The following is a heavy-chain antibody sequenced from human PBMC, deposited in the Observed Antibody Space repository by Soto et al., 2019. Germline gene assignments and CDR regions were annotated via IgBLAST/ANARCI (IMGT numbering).Heavy chain of an antibody. J-gene: IGHJ6*02. CDR2: IFPADSDT. D-gene: IGHD3-16*01. CDR3: ARPGGGLDV. V-gene: IGHV5-51*01. CDR1: GYSFATDW. Sequence: GESLKISCKGSGYSFATDWIGWVRQMPGKGLEWMGIIFPADSDTRYSPSFQGQVIISADKSISTAYLQWSSLKASDNAMYYCARPGGGLDVWGQGTTVTVSS.